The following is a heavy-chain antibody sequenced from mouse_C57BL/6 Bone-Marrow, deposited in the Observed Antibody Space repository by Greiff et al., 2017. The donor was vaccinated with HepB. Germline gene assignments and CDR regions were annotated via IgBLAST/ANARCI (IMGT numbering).Heavy chain of an antibody. J-gene: IGHJ4*01. CDR1: GYTFTSYG. CDR2: IYPRSGNT. V-gene: IGHV1-81*01. Sequence: VQLQQSGAELARPGASVKLSCKASGYTFTSYGISWVKQRTGQGLEWIGEIYPRSGNTYYNEKFKGKATLTADKSSSTAYMELRSLTSEDSAVYFCARRRNYGSSPYAMDYWGQGTSVTVSS. CDR3: ARRRNYGSSPYAMDY. D-gene: IGHD1-1*01.